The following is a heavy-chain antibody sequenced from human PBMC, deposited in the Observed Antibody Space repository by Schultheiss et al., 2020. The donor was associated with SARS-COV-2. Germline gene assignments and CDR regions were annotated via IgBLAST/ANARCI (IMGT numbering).Heavy chain of an antibody. Sequence: GGSLRLSCAASGFTFSNYAMHWVRQAPGKGLEWVAVISYDGSNKYYADSVKGRFTISRDNSKNTLYLQMNSLRAEDTAVYYCARRGAAAGTMVYYFDYWGQGTLVTVSS. CDR3: ARRGAAAGTMVYYFDY. V-gene: IGHV3-30-3*01. CDR1: GFTFSNYA. J-gene: IGHJ4*02. CDR2: ISYDGSNK. D-gene: IGHD6-13*01.